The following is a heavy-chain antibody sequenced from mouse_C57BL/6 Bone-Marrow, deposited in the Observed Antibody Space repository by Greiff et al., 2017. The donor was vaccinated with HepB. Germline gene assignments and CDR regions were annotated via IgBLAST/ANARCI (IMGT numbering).Heavy chain of an antibody. D-gene: IGHD2-14*01. V-gene: IGHV5-6*02. J-gene: IGHJ2*01. Sequence: DVKLVESGGDLVKVGGSLKLSCAASGFTFSTSGMSWVRQTPDKRLEWVATINTGGTYTYYADSVKGRFTISKDSAKNTRFLLMSSLKSEDSAIYYCTRDRFDYYFDYWGQGTTLTVSS. CDR2: INTGGTYT. CDR1: GFTFSTSG. CDR3: TRDRFDYYFDY.